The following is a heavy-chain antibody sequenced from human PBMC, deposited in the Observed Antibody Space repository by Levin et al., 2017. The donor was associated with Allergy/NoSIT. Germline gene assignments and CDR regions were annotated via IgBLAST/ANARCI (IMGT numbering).Heavy chain of an antibody. CDR2: IDPSDSYT. D-gene: IGHD5-12*01. CDR3: ARHHPYEYDDAFDI. Sequence: GESLKIPCKGSGYSFTSYWISWVRQMPGKGLEWMGRIDPSDSYTNYSPSFQGHVTISADKSISTAYLQWSSLKASDTAMYYCARHHPYEYDDAFDIWGQGTMVTVSS. J-gene: IGHJ3*02. V-gene: IGHV5-10-1*01. CDR1: GYSFTSYW.